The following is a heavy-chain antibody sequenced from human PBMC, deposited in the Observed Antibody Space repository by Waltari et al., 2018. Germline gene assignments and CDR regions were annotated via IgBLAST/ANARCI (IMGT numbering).Heavy chain of an antibody. J-gene: IGHJ4*02. CDR3: GRCPRRDPLCD. Sequence: EVQLVESGGGLVQPGGSLRLSCAASGFPVSNYWMSRVRQPPGKGLEWVANIAQDASENYYVGSVKGRFTISRDNAKNFLYLQMNSLRAEDTAVYYCGRCPRRDPLCDWGQGTLVSVSS. V-gene: IGHV3-7*04. CDR2: IAQDASEN. CDR1: GFPVSNYW.